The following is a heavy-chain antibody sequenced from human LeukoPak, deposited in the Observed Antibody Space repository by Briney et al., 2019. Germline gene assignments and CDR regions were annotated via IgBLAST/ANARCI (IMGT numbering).Heavy chain of an antibody. D-gene: IGHD1-14*01. CDR3: STDAGLRAL. J-gene: IGHJ4*02. CDR2: IKSITHGGTT. CDR1: GFAFSNAW. Sequence: GGSLRLSCAASGFAFSNAWMTWVRQAPGKGLEWVGRIKSITHGGTTGYAAPVKGRFTTSRDDSKNTLYLQMDSLKTEDTAVYYCSTDAGLRALGGQGTLVTVSS. V-gene: IGHV3-15*01.